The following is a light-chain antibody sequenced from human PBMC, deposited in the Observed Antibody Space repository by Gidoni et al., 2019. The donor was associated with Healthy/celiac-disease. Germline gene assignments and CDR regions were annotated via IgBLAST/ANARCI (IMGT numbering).Light chain of an antibody. CDR2: LGS. J-gene: IGKJ2*01. V-gene: IGKV2-28*01. CDR1: QSLLHSNGYNY. CDR3: MQALQTPYT. Sequence: DIVMTQSPLSLPVTPGEPPSLSCRSSQSLLHSNGYNYLDWYLQKPGQSPQLLIYLGSNRASGVPDRFSGSGSGTDFTLKISRVEAEDVGVYYCMQALQTPYTFGQGTKLEIK.